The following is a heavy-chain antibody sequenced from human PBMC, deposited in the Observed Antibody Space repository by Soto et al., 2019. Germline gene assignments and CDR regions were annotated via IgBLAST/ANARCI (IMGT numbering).Heavy chain of an antibody. J-gene: IGHJ4*02. V-gene: IGHV3-23*01. CDR3: ANVRG. D-gene: IGHD3-3*01. CDR2: SSGTGVNA. CDR1: GFTFSSYA. Sequence: EVQLLESGGGLVQPGGSLRLSCAGSGFTFSSYAMNWVRQAPGKGLEGVSASSGTGVNAYYADSVRGRFTVSRDNSKNTVFLQMNSLRAEDTAVYYCANVRGWGQGTLVTVSS.